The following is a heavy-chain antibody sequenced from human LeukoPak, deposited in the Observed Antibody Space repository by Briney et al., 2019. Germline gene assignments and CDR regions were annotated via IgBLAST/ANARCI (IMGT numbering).Heavy chain of an antibody. CDR3: AREPGVAAAAVPFDY. J-gene: IGHJ4*02. CDR1: GYTFTSYG. Sequence: ASVKVSCKASGYTFTSYGLSWVRQAPGQGLEWMGWISGYNGNANYAQKFQGRVTMTMDTSTSTAYMELKSLTADDTAIYYCAREPGVAAAAVPFDYWGQGTLVTVSS. V-gene: IGHV1-18*01. CDR2: ISGYNGNA. D-gene: IGHD6-19*01.